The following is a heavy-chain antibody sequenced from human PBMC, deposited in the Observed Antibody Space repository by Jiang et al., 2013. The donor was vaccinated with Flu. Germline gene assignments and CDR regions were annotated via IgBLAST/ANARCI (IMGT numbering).Heavy chain of an antibody. Sequence: GPGLVKPSETLSLTCTVSGGSISSSSYYWGWIRQPPGKGLEWIGYIYYSGSTKYNPSLKSRVTMSVDTTKQQFSLKLSSVTTADTAVYFCARRGDGGRAFDYWGQGTLVTVSS. CDR2: IYYSGST. J-gene: IGHJ4*02. CDR3: ARRGDGGRAFDY. D-gene: IGHD3-10*01. CDR1: GGSISSSSYY. V-gene: IGHV4-61*05.